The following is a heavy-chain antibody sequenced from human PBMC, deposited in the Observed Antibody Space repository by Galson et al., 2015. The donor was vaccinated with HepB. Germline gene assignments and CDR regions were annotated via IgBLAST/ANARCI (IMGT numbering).Heavy chain of an antibody. CDR2: IDPNNGVT. J-gene: IGHJ4*01. D-gene: IGHD5-18*01. CDR3: ARGYSYGSDY. V-gene: IGHV1-2*06. CDR1: GYTFSTYS. Sequence: SVKVSCKASGYTFSTYSITWVRQAPGQGLEWMGRIDPNNGVTSYAQKFQGRVTMTRDTSIRTAYMELSRLRSDDMAMYYCARGYSYGSDYWGQGTLVTVSS.